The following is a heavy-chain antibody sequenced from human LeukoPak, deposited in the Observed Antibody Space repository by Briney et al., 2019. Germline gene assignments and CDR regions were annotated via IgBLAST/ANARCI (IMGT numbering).Heavy chain of an antibody. J-gene: IGHJ5*02. Sequence: GGSLRLSCAASGFTVSSNYMSWVRQAPGKGLEWVSVIYSGGSTYYADSVKGRFTISRDNSKNTLYLQMNSLRAEDTAVYYCAGSIAVAAPGGTNWFDPWGQGTLVTVSS. CDR3: AGSIAVAAPGGTNWFDP. V-gene: IGHV3-53*01. D-gene: IGHD6-19*01. CDR1: GFTVSSNY. CDR2: IYSGGST.